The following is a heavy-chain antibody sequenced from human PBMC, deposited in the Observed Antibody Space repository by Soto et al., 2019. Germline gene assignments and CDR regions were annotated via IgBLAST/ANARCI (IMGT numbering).Heavy chain of an antibody. CDR3: TTDLSYVVPX. CDR1: GFTFSNAW. J-gene: IGHJ4*02. V-gene: IGHV3-15*01. CDR2: IKSKTDGGTT. Sequence: GGSLRLSFAASGFTFSNAWMSWVRQAPGKGLEWVFRIKSKTDGGTTDYAAPVKGRFTISRDDSKNTLYLQMNSLKTEETAVYYCTTDLSYVVPXWGQVTLVTVS. D-gene: IGHD2-15*01.